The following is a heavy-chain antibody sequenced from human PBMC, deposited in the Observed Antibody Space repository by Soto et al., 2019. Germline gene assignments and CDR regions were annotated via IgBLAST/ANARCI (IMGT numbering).Heavy chain of an antibody. V-gene: IGHV3-48*03. CDR3: AREYSRDSSGFFDY. CDR2: ISSSGSTI. CDR1: GFTFSSYE. D-gene: IGHD3-22*01. Sequence: GSLRLSCAASGFTFSSYEMNWVRQAPGKGLEWVSYISSSGSTIYYADSVKGRFTISRDNAKNSLYLQMNSLRAEDTAVYYCAREYSRDSSGFFDYWGQGTLVTVSS. J-gene: IGHJ4*02.